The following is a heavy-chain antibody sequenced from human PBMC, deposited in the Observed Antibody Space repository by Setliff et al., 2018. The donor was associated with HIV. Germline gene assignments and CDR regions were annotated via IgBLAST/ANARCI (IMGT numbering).Heavy chain of an antibody. D-gene: IGHD6-19*01. CDR1: GGSISSYY. V-gene: IGHV4-59*01. CDR3: ARVVPLRDSSGSIDY. Sequence: SETLSLTCTVSGGSISSYYWSWIRQPPGKGLEWIGYSYYSGSTNYNPSLKSRVTISVDTSKNQFSLKLSSVTAADTAVYYCARVVPLRDSSGSIDYWGQGTLVTVSS. CDR2: SYYSGST. J-gene: IGHJ4*02.